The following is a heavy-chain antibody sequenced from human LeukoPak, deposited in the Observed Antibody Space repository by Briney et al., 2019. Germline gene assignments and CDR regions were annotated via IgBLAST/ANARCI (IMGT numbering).Heavy chain of an antibody. V-gene: IGHV4-59*01. J-gene: IGHJ4*02. CDR2: IYYSGST. CDR3: ARVEATGYYFDY. D-gene: IGHD1-26*01. Sequence: SETLSLTCTVSGGSISSYYWSLIRQPPGKGLEWIGYIYYSGSTNYNPSLKSRVTISVDTSKNQFSLKLSSVTAADTAVYYCARVEATGYYFDYWGQGTLVTVSS. CDR1: GGSISSYY.